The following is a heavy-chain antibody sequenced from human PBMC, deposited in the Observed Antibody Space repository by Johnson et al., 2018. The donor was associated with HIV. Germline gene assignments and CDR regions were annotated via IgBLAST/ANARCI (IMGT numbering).Heavy chain of an antibody. V-gene: IGHV3-11*04. CDR2: ITSSGTTK. Sequence: QVQLVESGGGVVKPGGSLRLSCAASGFTFSDYYMTWIRQAPGKGLEYLSYITSSGTTKYYADSVKGRFTISRDNSKNTLYLQMNSLRAEDTAVYYCARESVIGAFDIWGQGTMVAVSS. D-gene: IGHD2-21*01. J-gene: IGHJ3*02. CDR1: GFTFSDYY. CDR3: ARESVIGAFDI.